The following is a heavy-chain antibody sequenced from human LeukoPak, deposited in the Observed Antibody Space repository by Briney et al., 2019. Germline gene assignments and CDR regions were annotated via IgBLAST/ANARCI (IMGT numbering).Heavy chain of an antibody. CDR1: GFTFSRYS. CDR3: ARVREIVEATLKPRHFDY. J-gene: IGHJ4*02. CDR2: ITSSSTTI. Sequence: SGGSLRLSCAAPGFTFSRYSMNWVRQAPGQGLEWGSYITSSSTTISYADSVRGRFTLSRDNAKNTLYLQMNSLRDEDTAVYYCARVREIVEATLKPRHFDYWGQGTLVTVSS. V-gene: IGHV3-48*02. D-gene: IGHD1-26*01.